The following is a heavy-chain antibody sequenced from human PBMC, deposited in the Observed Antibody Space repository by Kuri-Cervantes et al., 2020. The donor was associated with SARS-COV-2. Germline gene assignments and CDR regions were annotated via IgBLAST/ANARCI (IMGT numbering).Heavy chain of an antibody. D-gene: IGHD6-19*01. Sequence: ASVKVSCKASGYSFSSYDINWVRQATGQGLEWMGWLNPDTGNTGNAKKFQGRVTMTTDTSTSTAYMELRSLRSDDTAVYYCARGPEQWLATGGAKYYYYYYMDVWGKGTTVTVSS. CDR2: LNPDTGNT. V-gene: IGHV1-8*02. CDR3: ARGPEQWLATGGAKYYYYYYMDV. J-gene: IGHJ6*03. CDR1: GYSFSSYD.